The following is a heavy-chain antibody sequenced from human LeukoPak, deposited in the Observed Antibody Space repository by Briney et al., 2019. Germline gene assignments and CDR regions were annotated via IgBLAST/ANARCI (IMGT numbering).Heavy chain of an antibody. D-gene: IGHD4/OR15-4a*01. J-gene: IGHJ4*02. V-gene: IGHV3-23*01. CDR1: GFTFSSYW. Sequence: GGSLRLSCAASGFTFSSYWMHWVRQAPGEGLEWVSAIIGSGIITYYADSVKGRFTISRDDSRSTLFLQMNSLRAEDAAIYYCAKGVSLRLLNYFDYWGQGALVTVSS. CDR2: IIGSGIIT. CDR3: AKGVSLRLLNYFDY.